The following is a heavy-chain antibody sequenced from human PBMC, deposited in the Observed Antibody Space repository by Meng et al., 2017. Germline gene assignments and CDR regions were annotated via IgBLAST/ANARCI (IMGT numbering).Heavy chain of an antibody. CDR1: GYTFIGHY. J-gene: IGHJ4*02. D-gene: IGHD3-16*01. CDR2: INPNSGGT. V-gene: IGHV1-2*02. CDR3: ARVGVGAPFDY. Sequence: QGQLVQSGAEVKMPGASVKVSCKVSGYTFIGHYLHWVRQAPGQGLEWMGWINPNSGGTSYAQKFQGRVTMTWDTSVSTAFMELTRLKSDDAALYYCARVGVGAPFDYWGQGTLVTVSS.